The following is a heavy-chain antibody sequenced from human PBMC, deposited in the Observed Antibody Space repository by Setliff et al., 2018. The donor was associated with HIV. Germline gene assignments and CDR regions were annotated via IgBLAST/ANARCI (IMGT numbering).Heavy chain of an antibody. J-gene: IGHJ6*02. CDR1: GYSFTNFW. V-gene: IGHV5-51*01. CDR2: VHPGNSET. Sequence: GESLKISCKASGYSFTNFWIGWVRQMPGEGLEWMGIVHPGNSETRYSLPFEGQVTISADRSITTAFLQWSSLKASDTAIYYCAALQPDSVDVWGQGTTVTVSS. CDR3: AALQPDSVDV.